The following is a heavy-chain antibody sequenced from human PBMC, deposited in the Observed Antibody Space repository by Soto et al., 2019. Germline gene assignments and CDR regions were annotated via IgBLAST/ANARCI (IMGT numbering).Heavy chain of an antibody. J-gene: IGHJ4*02. Sequence: QVQLQQWGAGLLKPSETLSLTCAVYGGSFSGYYWSWIRQPPGKGLEWSGEINHSGSTNYNPSLKSRVPISVDTSTNQFSLKLRSVTAADTAVYYCARGGLDPVAARVPSTFDSWGQGTLVTVSS. CDR3: ARGGLDPVAARVPSTFDS. V-gene: IGHV4-34*01. CDR2: INHSGST. D-gene: IGHD6-6*01. CDR1: GGSFSGYY.